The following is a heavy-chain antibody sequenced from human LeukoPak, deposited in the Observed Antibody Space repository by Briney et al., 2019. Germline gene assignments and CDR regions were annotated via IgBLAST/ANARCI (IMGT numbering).Heavy chain of an antibody. J-gene: IGHJ4*02. D-gene: IGHD7-27*01. V-gene: IGHV3-23*01. CDR2: ISGSGGST. CDR1: GFTFSSYA. Sequence: PGGSLRLSCAASGFTFSSYAMSWVRQAPGKGLEWVSAISGSGGSTYYADSVKGRFTISRENSKSALYLQMNSLITEDTAVYYCARELTGYFDFWGQGTLVTVSS. CDR3: ARELTGYFDF.